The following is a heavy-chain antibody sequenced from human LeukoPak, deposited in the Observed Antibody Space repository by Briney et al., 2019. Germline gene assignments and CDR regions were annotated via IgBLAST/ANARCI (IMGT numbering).Heavy chain of an antibody. J-gene: IGHJ4*02. CDR2: IHPGRGDT. CDR3: ARDHNGGPDY. CDR1: GYTFTDHY. Sequence: LGASVKVSCKALGYTFTDHYFHWLRQAPGQGLEWMGWIHPGRGDTNYAQKFQGRVSLTRDTSISTAYMELSRLTSDDTAVYYCARDHNGGPDYWGQGTLVSVSS. D-gene: IGHD7-27*01. V-gene: IGHV1-2*03.